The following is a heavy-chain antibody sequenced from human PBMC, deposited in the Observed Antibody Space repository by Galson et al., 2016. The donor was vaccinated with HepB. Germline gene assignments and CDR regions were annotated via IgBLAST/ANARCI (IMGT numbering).Heavy chain of an antibody. V-gene: IGHV3-33*01. Sequence: SLRLSCAASGFTFSSYGMHWVRQAPGKGLEWVAVIWYDGSNKYYADSVKGRFTISRDNSKNTLYLQMTSLRAEDTAVYYCARDLSYYYGMEVWGQGTTVTVSS. CDR3: ARDLSYYYGMEV. CDR2: IWYDGSNK. J-gene: IGHJ6*02. CDR1: GFTFSSYG.